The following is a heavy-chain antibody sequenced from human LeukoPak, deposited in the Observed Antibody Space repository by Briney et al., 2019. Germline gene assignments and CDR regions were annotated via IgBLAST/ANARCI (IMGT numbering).Heavy chain of an antibody. V-gene: IGHV4-34*01. CDR3: ARRWNYGRNYYIDV. Sequence: ASETLSLTCAVYGGSFSNYYWSWIRQTPGKGMEWIGEINDSGRTNYNPSPMSRVTVSVDTSKNQFSLRLTSVTATDTAVYYCARRWNYGRNYYIDVWGKGAAVSVSS. D-gene: IGHD1-7*01. CDR1: GGSFSNYY. J-gene: IGHJ6*03. CDR2: INDSGRT.